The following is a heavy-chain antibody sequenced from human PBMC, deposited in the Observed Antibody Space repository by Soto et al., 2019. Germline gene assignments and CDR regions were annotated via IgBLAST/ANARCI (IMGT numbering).Heavy chain of an antibody. Sequence: SVKLSCNASGGTFSIYTISLVRQAPEQGLEWMGRIIPILGIANYAQKFQGRVTITADKSTSTAYMELSSLRSEDTAVYYCARDPYGSGSLSAGTNWFDPWGQGTLVTVSS. CDR1: GGTFSIYT. J-gene: IGHJ5*02. D-gene: IGHD3-10*01. CDR2: IIPILGIA. CDR3: ARDPYGSGSLSAGTNWFDP. V-gene: IGHV1-69*04.